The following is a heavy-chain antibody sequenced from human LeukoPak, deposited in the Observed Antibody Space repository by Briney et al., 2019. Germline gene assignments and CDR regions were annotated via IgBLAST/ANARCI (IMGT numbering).Heavy chain of an antibody. V-gene: IGHV3-48*04. CDR2: ISSSSSTI. Sequence: GGSLRLSCAASGFTFSSYSMNWVRQAPGKGLEWVSYISSSSSTIYYADSVKGRFTISRDNAKNSLYLQMNSLRAEDTAVYYCARQGITIFGVVPSPHNWFDPWGQGTLVTVSS. CDR3: ARQGITIFGVVPSPHNWFDP. D-gene: IGHD3-3*01. J-gene: IGHJ5*02. CDR1: GFTFSSYS.